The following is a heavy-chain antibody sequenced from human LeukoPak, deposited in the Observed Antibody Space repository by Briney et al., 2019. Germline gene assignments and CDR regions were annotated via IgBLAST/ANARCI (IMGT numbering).Heavy chain of an antibody. CDR2: INPNSGGA. CDR1: GYTFTGYY. J-gene: IGHJ5*02. D-gene: IGHD6-19*01. CDR3: AKGRVVAGTKSLTYHWFDP. Sequence: GSSVKVSCKASGYTFTGYYIHWVRQAPGQGLEWMGWINPNSGGAKYAQKFQGRISMTRDTSISAAYMGLSRHTSDDTAVYYCAKGRVVAGTKSLTYHWFDPWGQGTLVTVSS. V-gene: IGHV1-2*02.